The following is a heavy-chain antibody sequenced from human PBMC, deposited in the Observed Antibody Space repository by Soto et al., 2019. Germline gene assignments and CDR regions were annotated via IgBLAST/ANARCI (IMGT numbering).Heavy chain of an antibody. D-gene: IGHD3-3*01. CDR3: AKGGSGYYDAFDI. Sequence: GGSLRLSCAASGFTFSSYAMSWVRQAPGKGLEWVSAISGSGGSTYYADSVKGRFTISRDNSKNTLYLQMNSLRVEDTAVYYCAKGGSGYYDAFDIWGQGTMVTVSS. CDR1: GFTFSSYA. V-gene: IGHV3-23*01. CDR2: ISGSGGST. J-gene: IGHJ3*02.